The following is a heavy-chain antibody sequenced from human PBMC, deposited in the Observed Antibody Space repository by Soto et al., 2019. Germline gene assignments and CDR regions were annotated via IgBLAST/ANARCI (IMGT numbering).Heavy chain of an antibody. CDR1: GFSFSNYY. J-gene: IGHJ4*02. Sequence: GGSLRLSCAASGFSFSNYYMHWVRQAPGKGLVWVSRVNSDESSTTYADSVKGRFTISRDNAKKTLYLQMNSLRAEDTAVYYCAIRASYYDSSGYFDYWGQGTLVTVSS. V-gene: IGHV3-74*03. CDR2: VNSDESST. D-gene: IGHD3-22*01. CDR3: AIRASYYDSSGYFDY.